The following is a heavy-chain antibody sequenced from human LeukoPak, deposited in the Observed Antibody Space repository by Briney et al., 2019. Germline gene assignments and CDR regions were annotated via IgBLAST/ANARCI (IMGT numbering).Heavy chain of an antibody. J-gene: IGHJ4*02. V-gene: IGHV4-4*07. CDR1: GGSISSYY. D-gene: IGHD3-22*01. Sequence: SETLSLTCTVSGGSISSYYWSWIRQPAGKGLEWIGRIYTSGSTNYNPSLKSRVTISVDTSKNQFSLKLSSVTAADAAVYYCARGLSLFGGTSSGYTYYFDYWGQGTLVTVSS. CDR2: IYTSGST. CDR3: ARGLSLFGGTSSGYTYYFDY.